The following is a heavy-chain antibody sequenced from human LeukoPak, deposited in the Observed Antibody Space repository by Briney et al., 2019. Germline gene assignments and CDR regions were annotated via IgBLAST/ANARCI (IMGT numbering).Heavy chain of an antibody. V-gene: IGHV1-18*01. Sequence: ASVKVSCKASGYTFTSYGISWVRQAPGQGLEWMGWISAYNGNTNYAQKLQGRVTMTRNTSISTAYMELSSLRSEDTAVYYCAENYYDSSGYYANWGQGTLVTVSS. J-gene: IGHJ4*02. CDR2: ISAYNGNT. D-gene: IGHD3-22*01. CDR1: GYTFTSYG. CDR3: AENYYDSSGYYAN.